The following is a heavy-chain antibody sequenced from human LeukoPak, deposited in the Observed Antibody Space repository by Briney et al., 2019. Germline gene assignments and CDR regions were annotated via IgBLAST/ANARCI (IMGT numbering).Heavy chain of an antibody. Sequence: ASVKVSCKASGYTFTGYYMHWVRQAPGQGLEWMGWINPNSGGTNYGQKFQGRVTMTRDTSISTAYMELSRLRSDDTAVYYCARAYSGSPRYYYYYGMDVWGQGTTVTVSS. CDR2: INPNSGGT. CDR1: GYTFTGYY. D-gene: IGHD1-26*01. CDR3: ARAYSGSPRYYYYYGMDV. J-gene: IGHJ6*02. V-gene: IGHV1-2*02.